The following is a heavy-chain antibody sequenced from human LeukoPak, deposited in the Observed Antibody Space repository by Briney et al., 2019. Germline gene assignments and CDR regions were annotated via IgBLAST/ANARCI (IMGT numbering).Heavy chain of an antibody. CDR2: VSHDGSNT. J-gene: IGHJ3*01. V-gene: IGHV3-30*18. CDR3: GKDTPLSS. Sequence: PGRSLRLSCAASGFTFRSYGMHWVRQAPGKGLEWVAVVSHDGSNTYYADSVKGRFTISRDNSKNTLYLQMNSLRAEDTAVYYCGKDTPLSSWGQGTMVTVSS. CDR1: GFTFRSYG.